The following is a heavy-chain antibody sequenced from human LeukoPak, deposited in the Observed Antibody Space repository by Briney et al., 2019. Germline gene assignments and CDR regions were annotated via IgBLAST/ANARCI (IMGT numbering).Heavy chain of an antibody. CDR1: GFTFSSYA. CDR3: AKAEGATLYYYGVDV. J-gene: IGHJ6*02. CDR2: ISVSGGST. Sequence: PGGSLRLSCAASGFTFSSYAMSWVRQAPGKGLEWVSVISVSGGSTYYADSVKGRFTISRDNSKNTLYLQMNRLRADDTAVYYCAKAEGATLYYYGVDVWGQGTTVTVSS. V-gene: IGHV3-23*01.